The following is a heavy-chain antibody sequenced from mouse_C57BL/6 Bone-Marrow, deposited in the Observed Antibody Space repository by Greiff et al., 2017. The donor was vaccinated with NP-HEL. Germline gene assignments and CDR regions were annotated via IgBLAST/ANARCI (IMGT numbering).Heavy chain of an antibody. V-gene: IGHV3-6*01. CDR1: GYSITSGYY. Sequence: VQLKESGPGLVKPSQSLSLTCSVTGYSITSGYYWNWIRQFPGNKLEWMGYISYDGSNNYNPSLKNRISITRDTSKNQFFLKLNSVTTEDTATYYCARGGYRGFAYWGQGTLVTVSA. J-gene: IGHJ3*01. CDR2: ISYDGSN. CDR3: ARGGYRGFAY. D-gene: IGHD3-1*01.